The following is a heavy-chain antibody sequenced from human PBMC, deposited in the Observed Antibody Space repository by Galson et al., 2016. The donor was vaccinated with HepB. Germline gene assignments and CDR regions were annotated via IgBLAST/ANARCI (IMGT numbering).Heavy chain of an antibody. CDR1: GFTFTDYW. D-gene: IGHD1-26*01. J-gene: IGHJ3*02. V-gene: IGHV3-7*01. CDR2: VNRDGSGT. Sequence: SLRLSCAASGFTFTDYWMVWVRQAPGKGLEYVANVNRDGSGTHYMDSAKGRFTISRDNARNSVGLQINSLRPEDTGLYYCLSGLTSGIWGQGTMVTVSS. CDR3: LSGLTSGI.